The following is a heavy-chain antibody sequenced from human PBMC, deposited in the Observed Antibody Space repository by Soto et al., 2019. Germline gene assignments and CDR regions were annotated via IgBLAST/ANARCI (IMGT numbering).Heavy chain of an antibody. CDR3: ANSYCSSTSCYLYYFDY. D-gene: IGHD2-2*01. J-gene: IGHJ4*02. CDR2: ISYDGSNK. Sequence: GGSLRLSCAASGFTFSSYGMHWVRQAPGKGLEWVAVISYDGSNKYYADSVKGRFTISRDNSKNTLYLQMNSLRAEDTAVYYCANSYCSSTSCYLYYFDYWGQGTLVTVSS. CDR1: GFTFSSYG. V-gene: IGHV3-30*18.